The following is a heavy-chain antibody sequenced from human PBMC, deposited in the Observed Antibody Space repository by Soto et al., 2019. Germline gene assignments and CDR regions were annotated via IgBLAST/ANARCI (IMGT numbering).Heavy chain of an antibody. CDR3: AKARTTVGTRWFAF. Sequence: VQLVESGGGVVQHGRSLRLSCAASRFTFSDYGMHWVRQAPGKGLDWVAVISDDGSDKYYADSVKGRFTIFRDNSKNTLYLQMNSLRAEDTAVYYCAKARTTVGTRWFAFWGQGTLVTVSS. D-gene: IGHD4-17*01. V-gene: IGHV3-30*18. CDR2: ISDDGSDK. J-gene: IGHJ4*02. CDR1: RFTFSDYG.